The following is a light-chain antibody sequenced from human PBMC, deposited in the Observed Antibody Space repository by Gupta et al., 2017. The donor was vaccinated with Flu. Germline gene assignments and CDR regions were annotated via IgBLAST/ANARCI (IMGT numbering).Light chain of an antibody. CDR3: SSYTSSSSWV. J-gene: IGLJ3*02. V-gene: IGLV2-14*01. CDR2: EVS. CDR1: SSDVGGYNY. Sequence: QSALTQPASVSGSPGQSITISCTGTSSDVGGYNYVSWYQQHPGKAPKLMIYEVSNRPSGVSNRFSGSKSGNTASPTISGLQAEDEAEYYCSSYTSSSSWVFGGGTKLTVL.